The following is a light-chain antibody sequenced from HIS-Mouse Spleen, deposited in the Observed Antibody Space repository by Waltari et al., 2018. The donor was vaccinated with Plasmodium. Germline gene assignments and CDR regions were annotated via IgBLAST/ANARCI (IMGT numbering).Light chain of an antibody. J-gene: IGLJ3*02. CDR3: YSTDSSGNHRV. CDR1: ELPQKH. Sequence: SYELTQPPSVSVSPGQTARITCSGDELPQKHAYWYQQKSGQAPVLDIYEDSKRPSGIPERFSGSSSGTMATLTISGAQVEDEADYYCYSTDSSGNHRVFGGGTKLTVL. V-gene: IGLV3-10*01. CDR2: EDS.